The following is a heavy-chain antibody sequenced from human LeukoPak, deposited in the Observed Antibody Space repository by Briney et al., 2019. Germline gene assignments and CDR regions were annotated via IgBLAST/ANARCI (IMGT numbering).Heavy chain of an antibody. D-gene: IGHD2-2*01. CDR3: ARSSTSWNTYYYYYMDV. Sequence: SETLSLTCTVSGGSISSGSYYWSWIRQPAGKGLEWIGRIYTSGSTNYNPSLKSRVTISVDKSKNQFSLKLSSVTAADTAVYYCARSSTSWNTYYYYYMDVWGKGTTVTVSS. CDR2: IYTSGST. CDR1: GGSISSGSYY. J-gene: IGHJ6*03. V-gene: IGHV4-61*02.